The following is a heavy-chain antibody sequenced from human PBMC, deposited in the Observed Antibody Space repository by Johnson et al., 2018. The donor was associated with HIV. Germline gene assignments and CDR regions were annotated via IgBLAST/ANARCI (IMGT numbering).Heavy chain of an antibody. CDR2: INWNGGST. J-gene: IGHJ3*02. V-gene: IGHV3-20*04. Sequence: VQLVESGGGVVRPGGSLRLSCAASGFTFDDHDMNWVRQVPGKGLEWVSGINWNGGSTGYADSVKGRFTISRDNAKNSLYLQMNSLKTEDTAVYYCARDIPNFYDSSGPDSPAFDIWGQGTMVTVSS. CDR3: ARDIPNFYDSSGPDSPAFDI. D-gene: IGHD3-22*01. CDR1: GFTFDDHD.